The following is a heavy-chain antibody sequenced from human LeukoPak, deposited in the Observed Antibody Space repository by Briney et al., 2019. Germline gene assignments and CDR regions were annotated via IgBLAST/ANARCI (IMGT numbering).Heavy chain of an antibody. Sequence: PGGSLRLSCAASGFTVSSNYMSWVRQAPGKGLEWVSVIYSGGSTYYADSVKGRFTISRDNAQNSLYLQMNGLRVEDTAVYYRTRRLDDWGQGTLVTVSS. CDR2: IYSGGST. CDR1: GFTVSSNY. D-gene: IGHD3-16*01. V-gene: IGHV3-53*01. J-gene: IGHJ4*02. CDR3: TRRLDD.